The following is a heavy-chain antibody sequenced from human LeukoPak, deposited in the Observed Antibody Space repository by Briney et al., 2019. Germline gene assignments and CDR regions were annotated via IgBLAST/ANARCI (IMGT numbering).Heavy chain of an antibody. CDR2: ISSSSVAI. CDR1: GFTFSTYS. J-gene: IGHJ4*02. D-gene: IGHD6-19*01. V-gene: IGHV3-48*01. Sequence: PGGSLRLSCAASGFTFSTYSMNWVRQAPGNGLEWVSYISSSSVAIYYADSVKGRFTISRDNAKNSLYLQMNNLRAEDTAVYYCARGGLSSAASFDYWGQGTLVTVSS. CDR3: ARGGLSSAASFDY.